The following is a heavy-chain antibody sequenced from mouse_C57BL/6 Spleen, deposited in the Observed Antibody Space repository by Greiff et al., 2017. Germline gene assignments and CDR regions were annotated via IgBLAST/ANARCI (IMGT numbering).Heavy chain of an antibody. V-gene: IGHV5-6*01. J-gene: IGHJ2*01. CDR2: ISSGGSYT. CDR1: GFTFSSYG. CDR3: GMLTDGYFDY. Sequence: EVQGVESGGDLVKPGGSLKLSCAASGFTFSSYGMSWVRQTPDKRLEWVATISSGGSYTYYPDSVKGRFTISRDNAKNTLYLQMSSLKSEDTAMYYCGMLTDGYFDYWGQGTTLTVSS.